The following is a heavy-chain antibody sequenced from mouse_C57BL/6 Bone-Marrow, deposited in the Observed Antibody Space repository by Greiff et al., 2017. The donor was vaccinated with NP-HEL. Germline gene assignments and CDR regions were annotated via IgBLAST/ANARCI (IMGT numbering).Heavy chain of an antibody. CDR2: INPYNGDT. CDR1: GYSFTGYF. CDR3: AREKSYYFDY. J-gene: IGHJ2*01. Sequence: EVQLVESGPELVKPGDSVKISCKASGYSFTGYFMNWVMQSHGQSLEWIGRINPYNGDTFYNQKFKGKATLTVDKSSSTAHMELRSLTSEDSAVYYCAREKSYYFDYWGQGTTLTVSA. V-gene: IGHV1-20*01. D-gene: IGHD6-2*01.